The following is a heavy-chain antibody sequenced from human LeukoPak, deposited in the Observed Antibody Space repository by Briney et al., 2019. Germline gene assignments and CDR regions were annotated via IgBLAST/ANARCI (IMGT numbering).Heavy chain of an antibody. CDR2: INHSGNT. V-gene: IGHV4-4*02. CDR1: GGSISSNNW. CDR3: ARTSHYVDIAATIPYGIYYFDY. D-gene: IGHD5-12*01. J-gene: IGHJ4*02. Sequence: SETLSLTCTVSGGSISSNNWWSWVRQPPGKGLEWIGEINHSGNTNYEPSLKSRLTMSMDKSKNQFSLKLYSLTAADTAVYYCARTSHYVDIAATIPYGIYYFDYWGQGTLVTVSS.